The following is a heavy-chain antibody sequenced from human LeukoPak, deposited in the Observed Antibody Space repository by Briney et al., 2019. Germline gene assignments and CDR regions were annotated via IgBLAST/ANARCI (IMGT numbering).Heavy chain of an antibody. J-gene: IGHJ5*02. CDR3: VSPMVRGNWFDP. CDR1: GGSISSYY. D-gene: IGHD3-10*01. V-gene: IGHV4-59*01. CDR2: IYYSGST. Sequence: SETLSLTCTVSGGSISSYYWSWIRQPPGKGLEWIGYIYYSGSTNYNPSLKSRVTISVDTSKNQFSLKLSSVTAADTAVYYCVSPMVRGNWFDPWGQGTLVTVSS.